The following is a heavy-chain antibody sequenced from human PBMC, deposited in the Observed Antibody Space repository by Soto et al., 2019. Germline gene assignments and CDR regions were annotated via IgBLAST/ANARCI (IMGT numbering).Heavy chain of an antibody. CDR3: ARTPTP. CDR2: IYHSGST. D-gene: IGHD1-26*01. CDR1: GGSISSGGYS. V-gene: IGHV4-30-2*01. Sequence: PSETLSLTCAVSGGSISSGGYSWSWIRQPPGKGLEWIGYIYHSGSTYYNPSLKSRVTISVDRSKNQFSLKLSSVTAEDTAVYYCARTPTPWGQGTLVTVSP. J-gene: IGHJ5*02.